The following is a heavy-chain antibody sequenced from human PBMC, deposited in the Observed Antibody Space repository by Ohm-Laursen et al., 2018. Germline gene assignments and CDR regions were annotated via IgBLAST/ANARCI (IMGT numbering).Heavy chain of an antibody. CDR1: GGSISSYY. J-gene: IGHJ6*02. CDR2: IYYSGST. D-gene: IGHD3-10*01. CDR3: ARGTYYYGSDPSGGYYYYYYGMDV. Sequence: GTLSLTCTVSGGSISSYYWSWIRQPPGKGLEWIGYIYYSGSTNYNPSLKSRVTISVDTSKNQFSLKLSSVTAADTAVYYCARGTYYYGSDPSGGYYYYYYGMDVWGQGTTVTVSS. V-gene: IGHV4-59*01.